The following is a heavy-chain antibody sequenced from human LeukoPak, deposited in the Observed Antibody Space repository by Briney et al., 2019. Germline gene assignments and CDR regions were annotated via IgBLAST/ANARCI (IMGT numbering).Heavy chain of an antibody. J-gene: IGHJ4*02. V-gene: IGHV4-38-2*02. CDR2: IYHSGST. Sequence: SETLSLTCTVSGYSISTGYYWGWIRQPPGNGLEWIGSIYHSGSTYYNPSLKSRVTISVDTSKNQFSLKLSSVIAADTAVYYCARWGPAYSSGWYSSQYYFDYWGQGTLVTVSS. CDR3: ARWGPAYSSGWYSSQYYFDY. D-gene: IGHD6-19*01. CDR1: GYSISTGYY.